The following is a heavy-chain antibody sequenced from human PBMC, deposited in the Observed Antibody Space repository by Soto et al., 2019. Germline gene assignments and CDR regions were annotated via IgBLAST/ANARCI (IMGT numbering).Heavy chain of an antibody. V-gene: IGHV3-21*01. Sequence: GGSLRLSCAASAFTFSLYSMIWVRQAPGKGLEWVASITSSSSYIYYEDSLKGRFTISRDNAKNSLFLQLDSLRAEDTAVYFCVRARSTDSRPDYWGQGTLVTVSS. CDR3: VRARSTDSRPDY. J-gene: IGHJ4*02. CDR2: ITSSSSYI. D-gene: IGHD3-22*01. CDR1: AFTFSLYS.